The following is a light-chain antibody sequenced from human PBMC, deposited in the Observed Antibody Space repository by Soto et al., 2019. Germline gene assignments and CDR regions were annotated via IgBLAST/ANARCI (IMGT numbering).Light chain of an antibody. V-gene: IGLV2-14*01. CDR3: TSYTSSSPLV. Sequence: QSALTQPASVSGSPGQSITISCTGTSSDVGGYNYVSWYQHHPGKAPKLMIYEVVNRPSGVSNRFSGSKSGITASLTISGPQAEDEAYYYCTSYTSSSPLVFGTGTKLTVL. CDR1: SSDVGGYNY. CDR2: EVV. J-gene: IGLJ1*01.